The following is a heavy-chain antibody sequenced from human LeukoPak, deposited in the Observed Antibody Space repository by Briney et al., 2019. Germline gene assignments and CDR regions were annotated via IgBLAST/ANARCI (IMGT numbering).Heavy chain of an antibody. J-gene: IGHJ4*02. CDR2: ISGSGTTI. V-gene: IGHV3-11*01. CDR1: GFTFSDYF. CDR3: AKAVAEGYYFDY. D-gene: IGHD6-19*01. Sequence: GGSLRLSCVASGFTFSDYFMSWFRQAPGKGLEWVSYISGSGTTIFYADSVKGRFTISRDNSKNTLYLQMNSLRAEDTAVYYCAKAVAEGYYFDYWGQGTLVTVSS.